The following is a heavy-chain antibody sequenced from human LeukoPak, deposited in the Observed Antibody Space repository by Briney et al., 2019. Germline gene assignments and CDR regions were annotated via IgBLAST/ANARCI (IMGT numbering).Heavy chain of an antibody. D-gene: IGHD2-2*01. CDR2: IYHSGST. CDR1: GYSISSGYY. Sequence: SETLSLTCTVSGYSISSGYYWGWIRQPPGKGLEWIGSIYHSGSTYYNPSLKSRVTISVDTSKNQFPLKLSSVTAADTAVYYCARVRCSSTSCYPPGTYYFDYWGQGTLVTVS. CDR3: ARVRCSSTSCYPPGTYYFDY. J-gene: IGHJ4*02. V-gene: IGHV4-38-2*02.